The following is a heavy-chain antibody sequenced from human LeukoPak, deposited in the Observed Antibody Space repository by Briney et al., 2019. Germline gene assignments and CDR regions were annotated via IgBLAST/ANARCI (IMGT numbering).Heavy chain of an antibody. J-gene: IGHJ6*02. Sequence: SQTLSLTCTVSGGSISSGISYWSWIRQHPGKGLEWIGYIYYSGSTYYNPSLKSRVTISVDTSKNQFSLKLSSVTAADTAVYYCARDPGGSGSYYYYGMDVWGQGTTVTVSS. CDR2: IYYSGST. D-gene: IGHD3-10*01. CDR1: GGSISSGISY. V-gene: IGHV4-31*03. CDR3: ARDPGGSGSYYYYGMDV.